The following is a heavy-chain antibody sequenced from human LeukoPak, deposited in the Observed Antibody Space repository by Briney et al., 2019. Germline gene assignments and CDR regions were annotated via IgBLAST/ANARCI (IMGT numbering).Heavy chain of an antibody. CDR2: ISSSSSYI. D-gene: IGHD3-22*01. CDR3: ARDTEYYYDSSGYRTFDY. CDR1: GFTFSSYS. V-gene: IGHV3-21*01. Sequence: GGSLRLSCAASGFTFSSYSMNWVRQAPGKGLEWVSSISSSSSYIYYADSVKGRLTISRDNAKNSLYLQMNSLRAEDTAVYYCARDTEYYYDSSGYRTFDYWGQGTLVTVSS. J-gene: IGHJ4*02.